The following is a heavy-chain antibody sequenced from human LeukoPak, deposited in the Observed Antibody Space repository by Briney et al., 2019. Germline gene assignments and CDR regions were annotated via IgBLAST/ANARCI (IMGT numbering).Heavy chain of an antibody. J-gene: IGHJ4*02. CDR3: AKGAYDYIEMGYFDY. Sequence: GGSLRLSCAASGFSISNSAMSWVRQAPGKGLEWVSLIVASSGSTFYADSVKGRFTISRDSSKNTLYLQMNSLRAEDMAVYYWAKGAYDYIEMGYFDYWGQGTLVTVSS. CDR1: GFSISNSA. V-gene: IGHV3-23*01. CDR2: IVASSGST. D-gene: IGHD5-12*01.